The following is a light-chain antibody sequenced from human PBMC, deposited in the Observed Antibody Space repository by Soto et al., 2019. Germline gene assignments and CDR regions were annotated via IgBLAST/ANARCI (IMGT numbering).Light chain of an antibody. CDR3: QQYYSYPRT. J-gene: IGKJ1*01. CDR2: AAS. Sequence: AIRMTQSPSSLSASTGDRVTITCRASQGISSYLAWDQQKPGKAPKLLIYAASTLQSGVPSRFSGSGSGTDFTLTVSCLQSEDFATYYCQQYYSYPRTFGQGNKVEIK. V-gene: IGKV1-8*01. CDR1: QGISSY.